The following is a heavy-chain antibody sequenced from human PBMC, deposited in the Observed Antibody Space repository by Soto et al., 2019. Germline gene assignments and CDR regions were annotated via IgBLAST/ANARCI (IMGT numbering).Heavy chain of an antibody. CDR3: AREASAVISLDY. J-gene: IGHJ4*02. CDR1: GYIFTAYS. CDR2: FNPNSGDT. V-gene: IGHV1-2*02. D-gene: IGHD6-19*01. Sequence: ASVKVSCKASGYIFTAYSMHWVRQAPGQGLEWVGWFNPNSGDTIYAQKFQGRVTLTGDTSISTAYMELYSLTSDDTAVYYCAREASAVISLDYWGQGTLVPVSS.